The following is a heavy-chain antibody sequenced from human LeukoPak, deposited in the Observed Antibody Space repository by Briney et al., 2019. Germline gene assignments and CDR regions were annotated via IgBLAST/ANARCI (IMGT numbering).Heavy chain of an antibody. J-gene: IGHJ6*03. CDR1: GGTFSSYA. CDR2: IIPIFGTA. V-gene: IGHV1-69*06. D-gene: IGHD3-10*01. CDR3: ARGRELWFGVSHYYYYMDV. Sequence: SVKVSCKASGGTFSSYAISWVRQAPGQGLEWMGGIIPIFGTANYAQKFQGRVTITADKSTSTAYMELSSLRSEDTAVYYCARGRELWFGVSHYYYYMDVWGKGTTVTVSS.